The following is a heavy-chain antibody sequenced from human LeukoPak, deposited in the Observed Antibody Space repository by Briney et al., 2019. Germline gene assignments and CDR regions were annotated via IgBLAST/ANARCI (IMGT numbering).Heavy chain of an antibody. CDR3: AKASSSWLNWFDP. D-gene: IGHD6-13*01. V-gene: IGHV3-30*02. CDR2: IRYDGSNK. CDR1: GFTLSSYG. J-gene: IGHJ5*02. Sequence: GGSLRLSCAASGFTLSSYGMHWVRQAPGKGLEWVAFIRYDGSNKYYADSVKGRFTISRDNSKNTLYLQMNSLRAEDTAVYYCAKASSSWLNWFDPWGQGTLVTVSS.